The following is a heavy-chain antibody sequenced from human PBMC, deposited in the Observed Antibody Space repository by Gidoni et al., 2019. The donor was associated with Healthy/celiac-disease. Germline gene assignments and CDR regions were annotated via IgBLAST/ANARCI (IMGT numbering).Heavy chain of an antibody. J-gene: IGHJ4*02. CDR2: ISYDGSNK. V-gene: IGHV3-30-3*01. CDR3: ARAGNLGGTLRFLEPQPYHLDY. D-gene: IGHD3-3*01. CDR1: SSYA. Sequence: SSYAMHWVRQAPGKGLEWVAVISYDGSNKYYADSVKGRFTISRDNSKNTLYLQMNSLRAEDTAVYYCARAGNLGGTLRFLEPQPYHLDYWGQGTLVTVSS.